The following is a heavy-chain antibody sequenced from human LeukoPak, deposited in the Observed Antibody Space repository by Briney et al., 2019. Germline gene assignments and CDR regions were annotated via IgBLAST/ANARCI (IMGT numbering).Heavy chain of an antibody. Sequence: PSETLSLTCAVSGFSISSHYWSWIRQPPGKGLEWICYIYYRGSTNYNHSVKGRFTISVDTSKNQFFLQLNSVTAADTAVYYCAIVKAGGFDIWGQGTMVTVSS. CDR1: GFSISSHY. J-gene: IGHJ3*02. V-gene: IGHV4-59*11. CDR2: IYYRGST. CDR3: AIVKAGGFDI. D-gene: IGHD1-26*01.